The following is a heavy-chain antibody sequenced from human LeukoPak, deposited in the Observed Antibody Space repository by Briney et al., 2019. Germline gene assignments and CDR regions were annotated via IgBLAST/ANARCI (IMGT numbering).Heavy chain of an antibody. CDR1: GFTFRNYV. J-gene: IGHJ4*02. D-gene: IGHD3-10*01. V-gene: IGHV3-30-3*01. Sequence: GGSLRLSCAASGFTFRNYVIHWVRQAPGKGLEWVAVTSSDLNVKLYADSVKGRFTISRDNSRSTLYLQMNSLRPEDTAIYYCARDGYYGSGSPPSLYFDYWGQGTLVTVSS. CDR2: TSSDLNVK. CDR3: ARDGYYGSGSPPSLYFDY.